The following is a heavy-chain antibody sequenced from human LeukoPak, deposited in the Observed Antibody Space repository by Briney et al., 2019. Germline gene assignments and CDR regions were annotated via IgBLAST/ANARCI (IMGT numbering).Heavy chain of an antibody. Sequence: SETLSLTCTVSGGSISSYYWSWIRQPPGKGLEWIGYIYYSGSTNYNPSLKSRVTISVDTSKNQFSLKLSSVTAADTAVYYCASPGGGPTDYWGQGTLATVSS. CDR2: IYYSGST. J-gene: IGHJ4*02. D-gene: IGHD3-16*01. CDR1: GGSISSYY. V-gene: IGHV4-59*01. CDR3: ASPGGGPTDY.